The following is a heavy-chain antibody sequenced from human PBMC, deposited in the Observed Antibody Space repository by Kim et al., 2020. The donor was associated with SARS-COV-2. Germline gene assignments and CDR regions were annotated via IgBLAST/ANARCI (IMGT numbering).Heavy chain of an antibody. CDR2: ST. CDR3: ARERDYGLDY. Sequence: STSYADSVKGRFTISRDNAKNTLYLQMNSLRAEDTAVYYCARERDYGLDYWGQGTLVTVSS. J-gene: IGHJ4*02. V-gene: IGHV3-74*01. D-gene: IGHD3-10*01.